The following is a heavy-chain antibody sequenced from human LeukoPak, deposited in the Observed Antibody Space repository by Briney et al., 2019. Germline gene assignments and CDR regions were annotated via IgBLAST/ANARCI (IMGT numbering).Heavy chain of an antibody. V-gene: IGHV3-23*01. Sequence: PGGFLRLSCAASGFTFSDYAMSWVRQAPGKGLEWVSAIEGGDYSTLYADSVKGRFTISRDNSKNMLYLQMNSLRVEDTAVYYCAKDPYFDYWGQGTWSPSPQ. CDR1: GFTFSDYA. CDR3: AKDPYFDY. J-gene: IGHJ4*02. CDR2: IEGGDYST.